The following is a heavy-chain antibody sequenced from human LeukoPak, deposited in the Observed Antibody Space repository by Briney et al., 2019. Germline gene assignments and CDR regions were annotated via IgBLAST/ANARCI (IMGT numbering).Heavy chain of an antibody. D-gene: IGHD2-15*01. CDR3: AKQLGYCSDGSCYFPY. CDR1: GFTFRNAG. V-gene: IGHV3-33*06. Sequence: GGSLRLSCAVSGFTFRNAGMNWVRQAPGKGLEWVAIIWYDGSNEYYGDSVKGRFIISRDDSRNTLYLQMNSLRAEDTAVYYCAKQLGYCSDGSCYFPYWGQGTLVTVSS. J-gene: IGHJ4*02. CDR2: IWYDGSNE.